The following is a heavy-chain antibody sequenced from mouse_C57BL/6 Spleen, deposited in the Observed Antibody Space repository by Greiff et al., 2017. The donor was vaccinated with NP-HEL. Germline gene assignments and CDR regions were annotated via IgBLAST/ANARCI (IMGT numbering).Heavy chain of an antibody. CDR3: ARWAYYYGSSYWYFDV. V-gene: IGHV1-84*01. CDR2: IYPGSGNT. D-gene: IGHD1-1*01. Sequence: VQLQESGPELVKPGASVKISCKASGYTFADYYINWVKQRPGQGLEWIGWIYPGSGNTKYNEKFKGKATLTVDTSSSTAYMQLSSLTSEDSAVYFCARWAYYYGSSYWYFDVWGTGTTVTVSS. CDR1: GYTFADYY. J-gene: IGHJ1*03.